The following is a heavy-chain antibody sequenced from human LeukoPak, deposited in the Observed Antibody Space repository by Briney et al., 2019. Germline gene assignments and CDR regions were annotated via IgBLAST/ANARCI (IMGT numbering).Heavy chain of an antibody. V-gene: IGHV3-23*01. Sequence: GGSLRLSCAASGFTFSRFGMSWVRQAPGKGLDWVSGISSSGGVTYYADSVKGRFTISRDNSKNRLFLEMNSLRAEDTAVYYCARAAYSSTWYSRYFDLWGRGTLVTVSS. D-gene: IGHD6-13*01. CDR2: ISSSGGVT. J-gene: IGHJ2*01. CDR3: ARAAYSSTWYSRYFDL. CDR1: GFTFSRFG.